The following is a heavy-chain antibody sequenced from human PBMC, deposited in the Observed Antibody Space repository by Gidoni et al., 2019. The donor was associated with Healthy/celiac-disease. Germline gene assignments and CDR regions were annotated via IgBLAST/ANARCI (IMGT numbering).Heavy chain of an antibody. D-gene: IGHD2-15*01. CDR2: ISWNSGSI. J-gene: IGHJ6*02. V-gene: IGHV3-9*01. Sequence: EVQLVESGGGLVQPGRSLRLSCAASGFTFDDYAMHWVRQAPGKGLEWVSGISWNSGSIGYADSVKGRFTISRDNAKNSLYLQMNSLRAEDTALYYCAKDSYCSGGSCYSLLGNDYYGMDVWGQGTTVTVSS. CDR1: GFTFDDYA. CDR3: AKDSYCSGGSCYSLLGNDYYGMDV.